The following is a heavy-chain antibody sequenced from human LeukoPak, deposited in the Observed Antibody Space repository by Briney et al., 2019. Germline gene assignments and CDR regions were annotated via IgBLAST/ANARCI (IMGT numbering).Heavy chain of an antibody. CDR1: GFTFSSYA. CDR2: ISGSGGST. J-gene: IGHJ6*02. Sequence: QTGGSLRLSCAASGFTFSSYAMSWVRQAPGKGLEWVSAISGSGGSTYYADSVKGRFTISRDNSKNTLYLQMNSLRAEDTAVYYCARGGGASFYYYYGMDVWGQGTTVTVSS. CDR3: ARGGGASFYYYYGMDV. V-gene: IGHV3-23*01. D-gene: IGHD3-10*01.